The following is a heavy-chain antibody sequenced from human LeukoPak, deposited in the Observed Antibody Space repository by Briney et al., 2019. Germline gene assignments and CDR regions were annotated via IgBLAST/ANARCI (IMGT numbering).Heavy chain of an antibody. CDR2: IYYSAAT. V-gene: IGHV4-39*01. D-gene: IGHD3-16*01. CDR3: ARHRYSDYGVIDY. J-gene: IGHJ4*02. CDR1: GDSITNSNYY. Sequence: SETLSLTCTVSGDSITNSNYYWGWIRQSPGKSLEWIGSIYYSAATYYNPPLRSRVTASLDTSKNQFSLKVNSVTAADTAVYYCARHRYSDYGVIDYWGQGILVTVSS.